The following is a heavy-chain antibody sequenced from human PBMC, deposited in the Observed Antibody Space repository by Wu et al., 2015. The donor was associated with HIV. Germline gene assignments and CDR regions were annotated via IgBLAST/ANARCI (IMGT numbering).Heavy chain of an antibody. CDR2: ISAYNGNT. V-gene: IGHV1-18*01. CDR1: GYTFTSYG. D-gene: IGHD2-2*01. J-gene: IGHJ5*02. CDR3: ARLYCSSTSCYNWFDP. Sequence: QVHLVQSEAEVKKPGASVKVSCKASGYTFTSYGISWVRQAPGQGLEWMGWISAYNGNTNYAQKLQGRVTMTTDTSTSTAYMELRSLRSDDTAVYYCARLYCSSTSCYNWFDPGAREPWSPSPQ.